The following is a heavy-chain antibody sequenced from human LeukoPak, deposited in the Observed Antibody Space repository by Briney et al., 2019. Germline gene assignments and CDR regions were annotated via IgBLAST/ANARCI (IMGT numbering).Heavy chain of an antibody. D-gene: IGHD2-15*01. Sequence: GGSLRLSCAASGFTVSSNYMSWARQAPGKGLEWVSVIYSGGSTYYADSVKGRFTISRDNSKNTLYLQMNSLRAEDTAVYYCASLGYCSGGSCYSFGRDYYYGMDVWGQGTTVTVSS. J-gene: IGHJ6*02. CDR3: ASLGYCSGGSCYSFGRDYYYGMDV. CDR2: IYSGGST. CDR1: GFTVSSNY. V-gene: IGHV3-66*01.